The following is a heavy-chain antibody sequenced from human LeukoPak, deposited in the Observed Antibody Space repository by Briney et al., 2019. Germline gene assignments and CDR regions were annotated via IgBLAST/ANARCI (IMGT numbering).Heavy chain of an antibody. V-gene: IGHV3-21*01. CDR3: ARDQGSSYYMDV. CDR2: ISGSSSYI. J-gene: IGHJ6*03. D-gene: IGHD6-6*01. Sequence: PGGSLRLSCAASGFTFSSYEMNWVRQVPGKGLEWVSSISGSSSYISYADSVKGRFTISRDNAKNSLYLQMDSLRAEDTAVYYCARDQGSSYYMDVWGKGTTVTVSS. CDR1: GFTFSSYE.